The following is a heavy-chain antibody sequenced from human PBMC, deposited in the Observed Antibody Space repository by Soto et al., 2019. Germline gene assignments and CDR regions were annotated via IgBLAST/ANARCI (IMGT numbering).Heavy chain of an antibody. CDR2: IKSKIDGGTT. V-gene: IGHV3-15*01. Sequence: EVQLVESGGGLVKPGGSLRLSCAASGFTFSNAWMSWVRQAPGKGLKWVGRIKSKIDGGTTDYAAPVKGRFTISRDDSENTLYLQMNSLKAEDTAVYYCTTIPVAAANNPGYWGQGTLVTVSS. D-gene: IGHD2-15*01. CDR1: GFTFSNAW. J-gene: IGHJ4*02. CDR3: TTIPVAAANNPGY.